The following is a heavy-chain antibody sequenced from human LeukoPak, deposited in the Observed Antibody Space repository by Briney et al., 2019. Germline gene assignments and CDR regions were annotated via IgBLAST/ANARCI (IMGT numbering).Heavy chain of an antibody. J-gene: IGHJ3*02. CDR2: INHSGST. D-gene: IGHD4-17*01. CDR3: ASPTTVTTSAYRAFDI. CDR1: GGSFSDNY. V-gene: IGHV4-34*01. Sequence: SETLSLTCAVYGGSFSDNYWSWIRQPPGKGVEWIGEINHSGSTNYSPSLRSRVTISVDTSKNQFSLNLRSVTAADTAVYYCASPTTVTTSAYRAFDIWGQGTMVTVSA.